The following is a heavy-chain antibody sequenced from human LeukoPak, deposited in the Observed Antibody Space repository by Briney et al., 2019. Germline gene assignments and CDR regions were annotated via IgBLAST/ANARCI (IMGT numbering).Heavy chain of an antibody. Sequence: ASVKVSCKASGYTFTGCYMHWVRQAPGQGLEWMGWINPNNGGTNYAQKFQGRVTMTRDTSISTAYMELSRLRSDDTAVYYCARDIVVVVAASLYYYYGMDVWGQGTTVTVSS. CDR1: GYTFTGCY. J-gene: IGHJ6*02. V-gene: IGHV1-2*02. CDR2: INPNNGGT. D-gene: IGHD2-15*01. CDR3: ARDIVVVVAASLYYYYGMDV.